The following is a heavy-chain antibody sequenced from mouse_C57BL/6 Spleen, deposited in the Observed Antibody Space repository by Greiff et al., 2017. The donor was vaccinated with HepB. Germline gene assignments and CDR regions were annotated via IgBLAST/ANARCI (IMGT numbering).Heavy chain of an antibody. D-gene: IGHD1-1*01. CDR2: ISSGGSYT. V-gene: IGHV5-6*02. J-gene: IGHJ4*01. Sequence: DVMLVESGGDLVKPGGSLKLSCAASGFTFSSYGMSWVRQTPDKRLEWVATISSGGSYTYYPDSVKGRFTISRDNAKNTLYLQMSSLKSEDTAMYYCATYGSSYHYYAMDYWGQGTSVTVSS. CDR3: ATYGSSYHYYAMDY. CDR1: GFTFSSYG.